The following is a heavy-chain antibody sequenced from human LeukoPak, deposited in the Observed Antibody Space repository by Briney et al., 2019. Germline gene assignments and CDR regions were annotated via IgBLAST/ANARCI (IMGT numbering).Heavy chain of an antibody. CDR2: ISSSGSTK. V-gene: IGHV3-48*03. CDR1: GFIFSSFE. D-gene: IGHD3-22*01. J-gene: IGHJ5*02. Sequence: GGSLRLSCAASGFIFSSFEMNWVRQAPGKGLEWVSYISSSGSTKYYADSVKGRFTISRDNAKSSLYLHMNSLRAEDTAVYYCARDPSGYYGYNWFDPWGQGTLVTVSS. CDR3: ARDPSGYYGYNWFDP.